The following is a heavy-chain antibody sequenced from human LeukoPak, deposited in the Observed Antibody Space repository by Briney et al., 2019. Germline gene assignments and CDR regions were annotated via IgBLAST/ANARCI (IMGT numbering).Heavy chain of an antibody. CDR3: TTTDSSGYYRPDAFDI. J-gene: IGHJ3*02. D-gene: IGHD3-22*01. CDR2: ISYDGSNK. Sequence: PGGSLRLSCAASGFTLSSYGMHWVRQAPGKGLEWVAVISYDGSNKYYADSVKGRFTISRDNSKNTLYLQMNSLKTEDTAVYYCTTTDSSGYYRPDAFDIWGQGTMVTVSS. V-gene: IGHV3-30*03. CDR1: GFTLSSYG.